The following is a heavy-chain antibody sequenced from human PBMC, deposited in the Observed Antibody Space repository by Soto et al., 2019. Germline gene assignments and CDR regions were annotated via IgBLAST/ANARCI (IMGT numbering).Heavy chain of an antibody. CDR2: ISYDGSNK. V-gene: IGHV3-30*18. Sequence: PXGSLRLSCAAAGFTFSIYGMHWVRQAPGKGLEWVAVISYDGSNKYYADSVKGRFTISRDNSKNTLYLQMNSLRVEDTAVYYCAKEWFYYDSSGYYSGRYYYGMDVWGQGTTVTVSS. D-gene: IGHD3-22*01. CDR3: AKEWFYYDSSGYYSGRYYYGMDV. J-gene: IGHJ6*02. CDR1: GFTFSIYG.